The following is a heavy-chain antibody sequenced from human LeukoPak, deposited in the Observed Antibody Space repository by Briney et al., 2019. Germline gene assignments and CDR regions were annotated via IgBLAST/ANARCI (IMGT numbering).Heavy chain of an antibody. CDR3: ARGLFEQWPSPMDV. CDR1: GVSISSGDNY. J-gene: IGHJ6*03. Sequence: KASETLSLTCSVSGVSISSGDNYWTWIRQAPGKGLEWIGSIYHSGTAYYNPSLKSRLTMSVDTSKNQFSLKLSSVTAADTAVYYCARGLFEQWPSPMDVWGKGTTVTVSS. CDR2: IYHSGTA. V-gene: IGHV4-30-4*01. D-gene: IGHD6-19*01.